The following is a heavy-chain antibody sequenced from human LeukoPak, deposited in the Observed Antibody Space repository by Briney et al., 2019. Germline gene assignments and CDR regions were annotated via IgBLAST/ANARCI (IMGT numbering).Heavy chain of an antibody. J-gene: IGHJ6*02. CDR3: ARGSYCSGGTCYDYSYYGMDV. Sequence: GGSLRLSCAASGFVFYRYAMHWVRQAPGKGLEWLAVISHDAVNKYYLESEKGRFTISRDNSMDTLYLQINSLRPEDTAVYYCARGSYCSGGTCYDYSYYGMDVWGQGTTVTISS. D-gene: IGHD2-15*01. CDR1: GFVFYRYA. CDR2: ISHDAVNK. V-gene: IGHV3-30-3*01.